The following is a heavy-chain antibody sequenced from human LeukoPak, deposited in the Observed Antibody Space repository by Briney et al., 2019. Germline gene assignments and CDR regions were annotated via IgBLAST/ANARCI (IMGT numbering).Heavy chain of an antibody. D-gene: IGHD2-15*01. CDR1: GDSVSSNSAA. J-gene: IGHJ5*02. CDR3: ARTYSDTTPLVRRFDP. Sequence: SQTLSLTCAISGDSVSSNSAAWNWIRQSPSRGLEWLGRTYYRSKWYNDYAVSVKSRITINPDTSKNQFSLKLSSVTAADTAVYYCARTYSDTTPLVRRFDPWGQGTLVTVSS. CDR2: TYYRSKWYN. V-gene: IGHV6-1*01.